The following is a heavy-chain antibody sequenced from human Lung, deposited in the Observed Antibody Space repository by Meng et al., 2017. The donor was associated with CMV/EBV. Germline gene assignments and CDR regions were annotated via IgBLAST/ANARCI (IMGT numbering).Heavy chain of an antibody. D-gene: IGHD6-19*01. V-gene: IGHV4-39*07. CDR1: GGSISSSGYY. Sequence: QRQLPESGPGLVRPSATLSPTCTVSGGSISSSGYYWGWIRQPPGKGLEWIGSIHYRGSTYYNPSLKGRVTISVDTSKNQFSLKVNSVTAADTAVYYCGREALSIAVASTDHWGQGTLVTVSS. J-gene: IGHJ4*02. CDR2: IHYRGST. CDR3: GREALSIAVASTDH.